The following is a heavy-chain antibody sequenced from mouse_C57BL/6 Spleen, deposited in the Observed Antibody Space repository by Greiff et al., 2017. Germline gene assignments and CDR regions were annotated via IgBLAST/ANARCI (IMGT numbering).Heavy chain of an antibody. CDR1: GYAFSSSW. V-gene: IGHV1-82*01. Sequence: QVQLQQSGPELVKPGASVKISCKASGYAFSSSWMNWVKQRPGKGLEWIGRIYPGDGDTTYNGKFKGKATLTADKSSSTAYMQLSSLTSEDSAVYFCATLRRPVDYWGQGTTLTVSS. CDR2: IYPGDGDT. J-gene: IGHJ2*01. CDR3: ATLRRPVDY. D-gene: IGHD1-2*01.